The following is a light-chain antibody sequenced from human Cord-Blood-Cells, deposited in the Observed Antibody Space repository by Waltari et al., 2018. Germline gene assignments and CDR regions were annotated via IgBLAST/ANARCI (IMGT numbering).Light chain of an antibody. CDR2: AAS. Sequence: DIQMTQSPSSLPASVGDRVTIPCRASQSISSYLNWYQQKPGKAPKLTIYAASSLQSGVPSRFSGSGSGTDFTLTISSLQPEDFATYYCQQSYSTPFTFGPGTKVDIK. CDR1: QSISSY. CDR3: QQSYSTPFT. V-gene: IGKV1-39*01. J-gene: IGKJ3*01.